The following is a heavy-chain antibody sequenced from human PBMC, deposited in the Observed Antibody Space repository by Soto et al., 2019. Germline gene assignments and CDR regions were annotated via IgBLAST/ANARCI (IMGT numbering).Heavy chain of an antibody. Sequence: ASVKVSCKASGYTFTTYAMHWVRQAPGQRLEWMGWINAGNGNTKYSQKFQGRVTITRDTSASTAYMELSSLRSEDTAVYYCARDRSVAVAGPGWFDPWGQGTLVT. CDR2: INAGNGNT. CDR1: GYTFTTYA. CDR3: ARDRSVAVAGPGWFDP. D-gene: IGHD6-19*01. J-gene: IGHJ5*02. V-gene: IGHV1-3*01.